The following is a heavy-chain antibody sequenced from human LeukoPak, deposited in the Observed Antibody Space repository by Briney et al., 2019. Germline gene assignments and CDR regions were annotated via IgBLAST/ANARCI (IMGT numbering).Heavy chain of an antibody. CDR3: AREIAAAEMTDY. V-gene: IGHV1-46*01. Sequence: ASVKVSCKASGYTFTSYYMHWVRQAPGQGLEWMGIINPSGGSTSYAQKFQGRVTMTRDTSTSTVYMELSSLRSEDTAVYYRAREIAAAEMTDYWGQGTLVTVSS. CDR2: INPSGGST. J-gene: IGHJ4*02. CDR1: GYTFTSYY. D-gene: IGHD6-13*01.